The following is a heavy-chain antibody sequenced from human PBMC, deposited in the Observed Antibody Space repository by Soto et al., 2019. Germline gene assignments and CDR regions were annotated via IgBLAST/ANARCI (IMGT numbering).Heavy chain of an antibody. Sequence: GGSLRLSCAASGFTFSSYAMSWVRQAPGKGLEWVSAISGSGGSTYYADSVKGRFTISRDNSKNTLYLQMNSLRAEDTAVYYCAKSPMVRGARFYFDYWGQGTLVTVSS. CDR1: GFTFSSYA. CDR3: AKSPMVRGARFYFDY. J-gene: IGHJ4*02. V-gene: IGHV3-23*01. CDR2: ISGSGGST. D-gene: IGHD3-10*01.